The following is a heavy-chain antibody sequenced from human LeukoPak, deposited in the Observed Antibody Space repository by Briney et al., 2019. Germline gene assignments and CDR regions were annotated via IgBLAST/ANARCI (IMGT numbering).Heavy chain of an antibody. CDR1: GFTFSSYS. D-gene: IGHD4-17*01. V-gene: IGHV3-21*01. J-gene: IGHJ4*02. Sequence: GGSLRLSCAASGFTFSSYSMNWIRQAPGKGLEWASSISSSTSYIYYADSVKGRFTISKDNAKNSLYLQMNSLRAEDTAVYYCARAEGSTVSHSDYWGQGTLVTVSS. CDR2: ISSSTSYI. CDR3: ARAEGSTVSHSDY.